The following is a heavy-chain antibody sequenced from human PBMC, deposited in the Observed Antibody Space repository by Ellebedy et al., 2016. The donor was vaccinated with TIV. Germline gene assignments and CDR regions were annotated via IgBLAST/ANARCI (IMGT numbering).Heavy chain of an antibody. D-gene: IGHD3-3*01. CDR1: GFKFSKYW. CDR3: ARDFDYWSARGMDV. V-gene: IGHV3-7*03. J-gene: IGHJ6*02. CDR2: IKEDGSEK. Sequence: GGSLRLSCAASGFKFSKYWMSWVRQAPGKGLEWVANIKEDGSEKQYIDSVDGRFTISRNNAKNSMSLQMNSLRVEDTAVYYCARDFDYWSARGMDVWGQGTTVTVSS.